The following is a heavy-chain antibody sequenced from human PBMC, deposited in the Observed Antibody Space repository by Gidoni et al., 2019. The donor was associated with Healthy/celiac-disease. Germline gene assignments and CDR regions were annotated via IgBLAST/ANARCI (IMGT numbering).Heavy chain of an antibody. Sequence: QMQLVESGGGLVKPGGSLRLSCAASGFTFSDYYLSWIRQAPGKGLEWVSYISSSGSTIYYADSVKGRFTISRDNAKNSLYLQMNSLRAEDTAVYYCARVPATAAVPDRYFDLWGRGTLVTVSS. CDR2: ISSSGSTI. V-gene: IGHV3-11*01. CDR3: ARVPATAAVPDRYFDL. D-gene: IGHD6-13*01. J-gene: IGHJ2*01. CDR1: GFTFSDYY.